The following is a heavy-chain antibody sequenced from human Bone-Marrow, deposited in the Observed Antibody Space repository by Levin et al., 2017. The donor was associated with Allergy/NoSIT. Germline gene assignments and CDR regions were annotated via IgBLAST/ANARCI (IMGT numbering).Heavy chain of an antibody. J-gene: IGHJ4*02. Sequence: GESLKISCAASGLTFSSYWMHWVRQAPGKGLVWDSRVNSDGTNTTYADSVKGRFTMSRDNAKNTVYLQMHSLGAEDTAAYYCAVSLTVTTDYWGQGTRVTVSS. D-gene: IGHD4-17*01. CDR3: AVSLTVTTDY. CDR2: VNSDGTNT. CDR1: GLTFSSYW. V-gene: IGHV3-74*01.